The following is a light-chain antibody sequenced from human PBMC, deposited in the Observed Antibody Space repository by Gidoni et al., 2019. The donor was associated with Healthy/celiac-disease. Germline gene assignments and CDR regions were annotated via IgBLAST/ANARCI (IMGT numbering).Light chain of an antibody. CDR1: QSISSY. V-gene: IGKV1-39*01. CDR2: AAS. J-gene: IGKJ4*02. CDR3: QQSYSTLGT. Sequence: QITQSPSPLSATVGDRVTITCRASQSISSYLNWYQQKPGKAPKLLIYAASSLQSGVPSRFSGSGSGTDFTLTISSLQPEDFATYYCQQSYSTLGTFGGGTKVEIK.